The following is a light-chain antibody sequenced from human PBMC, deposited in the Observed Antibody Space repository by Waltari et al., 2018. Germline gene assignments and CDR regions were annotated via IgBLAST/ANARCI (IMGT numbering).Light chain of an antibody. CDR1: SSDVGGYKY. CDR3: CSYAGGYTMA. J-gene: IGLJ2*01. CDR2: VVS. V-gene: IGLV2-11*01. Sequence: QSALTQPRSVSGSTGQPVNIYCPATSSDVGGYKYVSWHQQPQAKPPKPKILVVSERPSGVPDRFSGSKSGNSASLTISGLQAEDEADYYCCSYAGGYTMAVGGGTKLTVL.